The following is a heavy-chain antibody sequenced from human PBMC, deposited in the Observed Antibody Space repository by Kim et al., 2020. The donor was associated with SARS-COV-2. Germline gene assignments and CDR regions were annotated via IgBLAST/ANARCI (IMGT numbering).Heavy chain of an antibody. CDR3: AKMRADWATTPYFYYGMDV. CDR2: LTGGGGRS. Sequence: GGSLRLSCAASGFTFTSYAMTWVRQAPGKGLEWVSGLTGGGGRSYYADSVQGRFTISRDNLKSTLHLQMNSLRADDTAVYYCAKMRADWATTPYFYYGMDVWGQGTTVIVSS. V-gene: IGHV3-23*01. J-gene: IGHJ6*02. D-gene: IGHD2-21*01. CDR1: GFTFTSYA.